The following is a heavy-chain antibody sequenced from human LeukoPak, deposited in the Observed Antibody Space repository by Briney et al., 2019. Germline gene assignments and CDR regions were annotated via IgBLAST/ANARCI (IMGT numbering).Heavy chain of an antibody. CDR2: IYYSGST. CDR3: ARQKPGEFIDV. V-gene: IGHV4-59*01. J-gene: IGHJ6*02. Sequence: SETLSLTCTVSGGSISSYYWSWIRQPPGKGLEWIGYIYYSGSTNYNPSLKSRVTISVDTSKNQFSLKLSSVTAADTAVYYCARQKPGEFIDVWGQGTTVTVSS. D-gene: IGHD3-10*01. CDR1: GGSISSYY.